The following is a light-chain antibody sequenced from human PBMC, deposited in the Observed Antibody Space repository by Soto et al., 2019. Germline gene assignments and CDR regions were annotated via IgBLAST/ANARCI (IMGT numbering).Light chain of an antibody. Sequence: EVVLTQSPVTLSLSPGERATLSCRASQSVSSPYLAWYQQKPGQPPRLLIYGASSRGTDIPARFIGSGSGTEFTLTIARLAPEYFAMYYCQQYGSSPFTFGPGTKVDI. CDR3: QQYGSSPFT. J-gene: IGKJ3*01. CDR1: QSVSSPY. CDR2: GAS. V-gene: IGKV3-20*01.